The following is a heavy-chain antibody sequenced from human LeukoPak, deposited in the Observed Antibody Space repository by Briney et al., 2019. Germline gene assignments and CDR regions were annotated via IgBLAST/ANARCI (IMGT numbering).Heavy chain of an antibody. V-gene: IGHV4-34*01. CDR3: AREIQLWLVHWFDP. Sequence: SETLSLTCAVYGGSFSGYYWSWIRQPPGKGLEWIGEINHSGSTNYNPSLKSRVTISVDTSKNQFSLKLSSVTAADTAVYYCAREIQLWLVHWFDPWGQGTLVTVSS. J-gene: IGHJ5*02. D-gene: IGHD5-18*01. CDR2: INHSGST. CDR1: GGSFSGYY.